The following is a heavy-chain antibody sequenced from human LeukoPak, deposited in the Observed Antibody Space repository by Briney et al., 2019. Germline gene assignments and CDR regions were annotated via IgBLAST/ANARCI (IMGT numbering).Heavy chain of an antibody. V-gene: IGHV3-43*02. D-gene: IGHD3-22*01. CDR3: AKALYPSHYYDSSGLPYGMDV. CDR1: GFTFDDYA. J-gene: IGHJ6*02. CDR2: ISGDGGST. Sequence: GGSLRLSCAASGFTFDDYAMHWVRQAPGKGLELVSLISGDGGSTYYADSVKGRFTISRDNSKNSLYLQMNSLRTEDTALYYCAKALYPSHYYDSSGLPYGMDVWGQGTTVTVSS.